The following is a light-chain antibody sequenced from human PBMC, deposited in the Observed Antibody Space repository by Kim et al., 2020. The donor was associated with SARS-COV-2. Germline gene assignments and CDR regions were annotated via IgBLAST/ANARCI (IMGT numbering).Light chain of an antibody. CDR1: GSDIGAGYD. J-gene: IGLJ1*01. Sequence: QSVLTQPPSVSGAPGQRVTISCTGSGSDIGAGYDVHWYSQLPGTAPKLLIYGDNKRPSGVSDRFSASKTGTSASLAITGLQAEDEADYYCQSYDTSLSAVFGTGTKVTVL. CDR3: QSYDTSLSAV. V-gene: IGLV1-40*01. CDR2: GDN.